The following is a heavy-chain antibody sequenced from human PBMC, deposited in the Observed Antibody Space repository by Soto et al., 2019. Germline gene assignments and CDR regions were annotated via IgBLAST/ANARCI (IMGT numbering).Heavy chain of an antibody. V-gene: IGHV3-74*01. J-gene: IGHJ4*02. Sequence: EVPLVESGGGLVQPGGSLRLSCAASGFTFSSYWMHWVRQAPGKGLVWVSRINSDGSSTSYADSVKGRFTISRDNAKNTLYLQMNSLRAEDTAVYYCARVWKGYYYDSSGYWRYFDYWGQGTLVTVSS. CDR1: GFTFSSYW. D-gene: IGHD3-22*01. CDR2: INSDGSST. CDR3: ARVWKGYYYDSSGYWRYFDY.